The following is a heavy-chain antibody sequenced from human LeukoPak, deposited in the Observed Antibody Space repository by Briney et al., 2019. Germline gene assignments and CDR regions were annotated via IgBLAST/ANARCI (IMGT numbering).Heavy chain of an antibody. V-gene: IGHV4-38-2*01. CDR1: GYSISSGYY. Sequence: SETLSLTCAVSGYSISSGYYWGWIRQPPGKGLEWIGSIYHSGSTYYNPSLKSRVTISVDTSKNQFSLKLSSVTAADTAVYYCARASGSSSWYYFDYWGQGTLVTVSS. J-gene: IGHJ4*02. CDR2: IYHSGST. D-gene: IGHD6-13*01. CDR3: ARASGSSSWYYFDY.